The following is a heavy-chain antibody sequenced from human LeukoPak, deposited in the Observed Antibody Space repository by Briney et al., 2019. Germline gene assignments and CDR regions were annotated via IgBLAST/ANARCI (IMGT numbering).Heavy chain of an antibody. Sequence: SETLSLTCTVSGGSVGAYSWNWIRQPAGKGLEWIGRIYTSGSTNYNPSLKSRVTMSVATSKNQFSLRLSSVTAADTAVYYCARDSGYSGYVGGPFDYWGQGTLVTVSS. CDR2: IYTSGST. V-gene: IGHV4-4*07. D-gene: IGHD5-12*01. CDR3: ARDSGYSGYVGGPFDY. CDR1: GGSVGAYS. J-gene: IGHJ4*02.